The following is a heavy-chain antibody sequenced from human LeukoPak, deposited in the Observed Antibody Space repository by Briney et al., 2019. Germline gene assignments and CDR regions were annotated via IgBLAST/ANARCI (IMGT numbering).Heavy chain of an antibody. CDR3: ARYCNGVNCFSFDY. CDR1: GGSISGYY. CDR2: VYYSGST. J-gene: IGHJ4*02. V-gene: IGHV4-59*01. D-gene: IGHD2-15*01. Sequence: SETLSLTCTVSGGSISGYYWSWIRRPPGKGLEWIGYVYYSGSTNYNPSLKSRVTMSVDTSKNQFSLNLNSVTAADTAVYYCARYCNGVNCFSFDYWGQGALATVSS.